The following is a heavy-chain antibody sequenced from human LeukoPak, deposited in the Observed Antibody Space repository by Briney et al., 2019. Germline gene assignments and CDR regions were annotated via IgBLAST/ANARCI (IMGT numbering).Heavy chain of an antibody. CDR1: GYSFTRYG. D-gene: IGHD6-13*01. Sequence: ASVKVSCKASGYSFTRYGVSWVRQAPGQKLEWMGWISGYNSNTTYTEELQGRVTMTTDTSTNTAYMELRGLTSDDTALYFCARLYSSSWPPFDNWGQGTLVTVSS. V-gene: IGHV1-18*01. J-gene: IGHJ4*02. CDR3: ARLYSSSWPPFDN. CDR2: ISGYNSNT.